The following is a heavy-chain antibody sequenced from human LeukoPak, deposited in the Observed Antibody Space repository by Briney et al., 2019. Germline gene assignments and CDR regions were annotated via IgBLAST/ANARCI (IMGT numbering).Heavy chain of an antibody. J-gene: IGHJ4*02. CDR2: LYYSGST. Sequence: PSETLALTCTVSGSSISSISYYWGWIRQPPGKGLQRIGGLYYSGSTYYNPSLESQVTISLDTSKNQFSLRLSSVTAADTALYYCASTYYAVLTALHNWGQGTLVTVSS. CDR1: GSSISSISYY. D-gene: IGHD3-9*01. V-gene: IGHV4-39*01. CDR3: ASTYYAVLTALHN.